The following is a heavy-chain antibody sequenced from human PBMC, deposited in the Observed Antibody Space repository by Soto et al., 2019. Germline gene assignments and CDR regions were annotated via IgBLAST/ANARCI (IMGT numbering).Heavy chain of an antibody. J-gene: IGHJ6*02. CDR1: GFTFSNAW. D-gene: IGHD5-12*01. CDR3: TTASGYDYYYYGMDV. Sequence: GGSLRLSCAASGFTFSNAWMNWVRQAPGKGLEWVGRIKSKTDGGTTDYAAPVKGRFTISRDDSKNTLYLQMNSLKTEDTAVYYCTTASGYDYYYYGMDVWGQGTTVTVSS. V-gene: IGHV3-15*07. CDR2: IKSKTDGGTT.